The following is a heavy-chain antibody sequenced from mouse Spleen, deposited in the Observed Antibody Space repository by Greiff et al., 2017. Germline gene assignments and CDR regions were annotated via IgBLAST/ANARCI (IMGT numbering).Heavy chain of an antibody. D-gene: IGHD2-4*01. Sequence: EVQLVESGGGLVKPGGSLKLSCAASGFTFSDYGMHWVRQAPEKGLEWVAYISSGSSTIYYADTVKGRFTISRDNAKNTLFLQMTSLRSEDTAMYYCARNIYDYDVGYAMDYWGQGTSVTVSS. CDR1: GFTFSDYG. J-gene: IGHJ4*01. CDR2: ISSGSSTI. CDR3: ARNIYDYDVGYAMDY. V-gene: IGHV5-17*01.